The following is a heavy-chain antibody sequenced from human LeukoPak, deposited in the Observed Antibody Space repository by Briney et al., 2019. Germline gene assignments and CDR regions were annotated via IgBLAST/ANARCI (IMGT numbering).Heavy chain of an antibody. CDR2: ISSGGDTK. D-gene: IGHD3-10*01. Sequence: GGSLRLSCAASEFVFSDYYMSWVRQAPGKGLEWVSYISSGGDTKYYADSVKGRFTISRDKAKNSLYLQMNNLRAEDTAVYYCAREMGGDYGSGTFFDLWGQGNMVTVSS. V-gene: IGHV3-11*01. J-gene: IGHJ4*02. CDR3: AREMGGDYGSGTFFDL. CDR1: EFVFSDYY.